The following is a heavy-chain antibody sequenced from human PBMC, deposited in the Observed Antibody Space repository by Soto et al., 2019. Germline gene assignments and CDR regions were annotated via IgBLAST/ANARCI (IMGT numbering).Heavy chain of an antibody. CDR3: ARGQRRGGSSGWSL. CDR1: GGSISSGDYY. J-gene: IGHJ4*02. D-gene: IGHD6-19*01. V-gene: IGHV4-39*07. Sequence: SETLSLTCTVSGGSISSGDYYWSWIRQTPGKGLEWIGEINHRGGTNYKPSLKSRVTISVDTSKNQFSLNLNSVTAADTAVYYCARGQRRGGSSGWSLWGQGTLVTVSS. CDR2: INHRGGT.